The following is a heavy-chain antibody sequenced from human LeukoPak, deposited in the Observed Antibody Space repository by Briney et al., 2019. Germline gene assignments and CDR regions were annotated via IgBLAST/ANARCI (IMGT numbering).Heavy chain of an antibody. CDR2: LSGSGGST. J-gene: IGHJ4*02. D-gene: IGHD1-26*01. V-gene: IGHV3-23*01. CDR1: GSTFNNYG. CDR3: AKYVGARYFDY. Sequence: GGSLRLSCAASGSTFNNYGMSWVRQAPGKGLEWVSGLSGSGGSTYYADSVKGRFTISRDNSKNTLYLQMNSLRAEDTAVYYCAKYVGARYFDYWGQGTLVIVSS.